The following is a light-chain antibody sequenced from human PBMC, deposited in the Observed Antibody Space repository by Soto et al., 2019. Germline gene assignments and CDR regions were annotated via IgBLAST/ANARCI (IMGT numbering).Light chain of an antibody. V-gene: IGKV3D-20*02. CDR3: QQRSNWPPKVT. CDR1: QSVSSRS. J-gene: IGKJ5*01. Sequence: EIVLTQSPGTLSLSPGERATLSCRASQSVSSRSLAWYQQKPGQAPRLLIYGASNRATGIPDRFSGSGSGTDFTLTISRLEPEDFAVYYCQQRSNWPPKVTFGQGTRLEIK. CDR2: GAS.